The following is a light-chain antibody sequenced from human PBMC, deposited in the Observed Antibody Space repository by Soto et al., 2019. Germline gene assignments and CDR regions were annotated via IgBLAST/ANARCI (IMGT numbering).Light chain of an antibody. CDR1: RSNIGAGYD. V-gene: IGLV1-40*01. J-gene: IGLJ2*01. CDR2: DNS. CDR3: HSYDVSLRGPA. Sequence: QSVLTQPPSLSGAPGQRVTISCTGSRSNIGAGYDVHWYQHLPGTAPKVLIFDNSNRPSGVPDRFSGSKSGTSASLAIAGLQAEDEAVYYCHSYDVSLRGPAFGGGTKVTVL.